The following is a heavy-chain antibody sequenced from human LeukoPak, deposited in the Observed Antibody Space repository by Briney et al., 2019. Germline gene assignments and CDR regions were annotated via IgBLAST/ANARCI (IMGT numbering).Heavy chain of an antibody. V-gene: IGHV3-23*01. J-gene: IGHJ4*02. Sequence: GGSLRLSCAASGFIFSSYAMSWVRQAPGKGLEWVSSISSAGESTHYAESVKGRFTISRDNSRHTLYLQLNSLRTDDTAVYYCAKGAPTIAAGPDYWGQGTLVTVSP. CDR1: GFIFSSYA. CDR3: AKGAPTIAAGPDY. D-gene: IGHD6-13*01. CDR2: ISSAGEST.